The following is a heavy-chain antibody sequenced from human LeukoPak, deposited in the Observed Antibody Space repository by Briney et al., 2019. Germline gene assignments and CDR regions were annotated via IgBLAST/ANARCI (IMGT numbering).Heavy chain of an antibody. Sequence: PSETLSLTCTVSGGSINNYYWSWIRQPAGKGLEWIGRIYSSGSTNYNPSLKSRLTMSVDTSKNQFSLKLTSVTAADTAVYYCAREKGTCSGGSCSHELLDWGQGTLVTVSS. CDR3: AREKGTCSGGSCSHELLD. J-gene: IGHJ4*02. D-gene: IGHD2-15*01. CDR2: IYSSGST. CDR1: GGSINNYY. V-gene: IGHV4-4*07.